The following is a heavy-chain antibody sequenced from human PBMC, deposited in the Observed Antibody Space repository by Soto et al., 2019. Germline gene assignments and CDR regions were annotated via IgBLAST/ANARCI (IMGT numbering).Heavy chain of an antibody. CDR1: GGSFSGYY. CDR2: INHSGST. CDR3: ARGIKRGAAQRKNWFDP. J-gene: IGHJ5*02. D-gene: IGHD6-6*01. Sequence: NPSETLSLTCAVYGGSFSGYYWSWIRQPPGKGLEWIGEINHSGSTNYNPSLKSRVTISVDTSKNQFSLKLSSVTAADTAVYYCARGIKRGAAQRKNWFDPWGQGTLVTVSS. V-gene: IGHV4-34*01.